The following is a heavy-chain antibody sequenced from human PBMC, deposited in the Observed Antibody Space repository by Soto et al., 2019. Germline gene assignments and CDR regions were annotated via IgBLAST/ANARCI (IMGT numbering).Heavy chain of an antibody. Sequence: GGSLRLSCAASGFTFSSYGMHWVRQAPGKGLEWVAVISYDGSNKYYADSVKGRFTISRDNSKNTLYLQMNSLRAEDTAVYYCAKDIGGYGSLDYWGQGTLVTVSS. V-gene: IGHV3-30*18. J-gene: IGHJ4*02. CDR2: ISYDGSNK. CDR1: GFTFSSYG. D-gene: IGHD5-12*01. CDR3: AKDIGGYGSLDY.